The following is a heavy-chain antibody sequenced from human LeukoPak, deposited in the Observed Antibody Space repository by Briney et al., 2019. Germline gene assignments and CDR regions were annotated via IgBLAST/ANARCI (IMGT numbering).Heavy chain of an antibody. CDR2: IKEDGSEK. V-gene: IGHV3-7*01. J-gene: IGHJ4*02. CDR3: ARDRIGGEEY. Sequence: GGSLRLSCAASGFTFSSYSMNWVHQAPGKGLEWVANIKEDGSEKDYVDSVRGRFNISRDNAKNSLYLQMNNLRAEDTAVYYCARDRIGGEEYWGQGTLVTVSS. D-gene: IGHD3-16*01. CDR1: GFTFSSYS.